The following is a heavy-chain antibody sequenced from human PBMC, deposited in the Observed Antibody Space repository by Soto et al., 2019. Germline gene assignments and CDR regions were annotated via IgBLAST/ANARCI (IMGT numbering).Heavy chain of an antibody. Sequence: QVQLVQSGAEMKKPGSSVKVSCQSSGGTFNTYAMNWVRQAPGQGPEWMGDISPMFGAANYAPKFQGRVNNTAEESTGTSYQELGSLTSEDTALFFLAREVPVHTPAFGYWGQGTLVTVSS. V-gene: IGHV1-69*01. J-gene: IGHJ4*02. D-gene: IGHD3-10*01. CDR2: ISPMFGAA. CDR1: GGTFNTYA. CDR3: AREVPVHTPAFGY.